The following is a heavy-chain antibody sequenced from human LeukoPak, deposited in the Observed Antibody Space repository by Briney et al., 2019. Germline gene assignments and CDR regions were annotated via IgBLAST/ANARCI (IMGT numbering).Heavy chain of an antibody. CDR2: IYYSGST. CDR3: ARSGVGSSWFNWFDP. D-gene: IGHD6-13*01. CDR1: GGSISSYS. Sequence: SETLSLTCTVSGGSISSYSWSWIRQPPGKGLEWIGYIYYSGSTNYNPSLKSRVTISVDTSKNQFSLKLSSVTAADTAVYYCARSGVGSSWFNWFDPWGQGTLVTVSS. V-gene: IGHV4-59*08. J-gene: IGHJ5*02.